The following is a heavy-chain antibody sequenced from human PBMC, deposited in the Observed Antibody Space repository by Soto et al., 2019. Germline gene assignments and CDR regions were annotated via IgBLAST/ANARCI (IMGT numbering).Heavy chain of an antibody. V-gene: IGHV3-74*01. CDR2: ISTDGSST. Sequence: EVQLVESGGGLVQPGGSLRLSCTASGFTFSSFWMHWVRQVPGRGLMWVSRISTDGSSTHYADSVKGRFTTSRDNAKNTRYLQLDSVRAEDTAVDDCARNRDGVDYWGQGTLVTVSS. CDR3: ARNRDGVDY. J-gene: IGHJ4*02. CDR1: GFTFSSFW.